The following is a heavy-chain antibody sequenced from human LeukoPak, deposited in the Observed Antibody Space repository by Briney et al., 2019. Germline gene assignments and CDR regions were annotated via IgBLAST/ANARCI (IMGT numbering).Heavy chain of an antibody. Sequence: KPSATLSLTCTVSGGSISNYYWSWIRRPPGKGLEWIGYIYYSGSTLYNPSLKSRVTISVDTSKNQVSLKLSSVTHADTAVYYCARVHRGYHYMDVWGKGTTVTVSS. CDR3: ARVHRGYHYMDV. CDR1: GGSISNYY. D-gene: IGHD5-24*01. J-gene: IGHJ6*03. CDR2: IYYSGST. V-gene: IGHV4-59*01.